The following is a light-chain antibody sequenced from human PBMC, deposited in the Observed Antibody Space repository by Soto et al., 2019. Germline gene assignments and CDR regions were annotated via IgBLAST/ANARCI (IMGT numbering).Light chain of an antibody. CDR2: AES. J-gene: IGKJ1*01. Sequence: DIQMTQSPSSLSASVGDRVTITCRASESISSYLNWYQQKPGKAPKLLIYAESSLQSGVPSRFSGSASGTDFTLTISSLQPKDFATYYCQQSYSTPTFGQGTKVEIK. V-gene: IGKV1-39*01. CDR3: QQSYSTPT. CDR1: ESISSY.